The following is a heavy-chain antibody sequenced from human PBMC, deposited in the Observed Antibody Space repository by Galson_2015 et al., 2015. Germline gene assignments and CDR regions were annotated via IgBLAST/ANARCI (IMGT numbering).Heavy chain of an antibody. Sequence: SLRLSCAASGFTFSDYYMSWIRQAPGKGLEWVSYISSSGSTIYYADSVKGRFTISRDNAKNSLYLQMNSLRAEDTAVYYCARDWHSGSYYVPDAFDIWGQGTMVTVSS. J-gene: IGHJ3*02. CDR1: GFTFSDYY. CDR3: ARDWHSGSYYVPDAFDI. D-gene: IGHD1-26*01. CDR2: ISSSGSTI. V-gene: IGHV3-11*04.